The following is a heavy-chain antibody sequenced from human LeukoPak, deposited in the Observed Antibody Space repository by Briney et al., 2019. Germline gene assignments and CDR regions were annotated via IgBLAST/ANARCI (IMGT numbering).Heavy chain of an antibody. Sequence: SETLSLTCTVSGHSISSGYYWSWIRQPAGKGLEWIGRIYTSGSTNYNPSLKSRVTMSVDTSKNQFSLKLSSVTAADTAVYYCARVLDYYYGMDVWGQGTTVTVSS. CDR1: GHSISSGYY. V-gene: IGHV4-4*07. CDR2: IYTSGST. D-gene: IGHD3-3*02. J-gene: IGHJ6*02. CDR3: ARVLDYYYGMDV.